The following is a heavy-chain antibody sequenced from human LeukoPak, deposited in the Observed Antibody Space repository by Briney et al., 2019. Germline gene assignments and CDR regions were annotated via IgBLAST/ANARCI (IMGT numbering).Heavy chain of an antibody. D-gene: IGHD3-10*01. CDR3: ARDLGRYYYASGSYYSYYMDV. CDR2: INPNSGST. J-gene: IGHJ6*03. Sequence: ASVKVSCKASGYTFTGYYMHWVRQAPGQGLEWMGWINPNSGSTNYAQKFQARVTMTRDTSISTAYMELSRLRSDDTAVYYCARDLGRYYYASGSYYSYYMDVWGKGTTVTVSS. CDR1: GYTFTGYY. V-gene: IGHV1-2*02.